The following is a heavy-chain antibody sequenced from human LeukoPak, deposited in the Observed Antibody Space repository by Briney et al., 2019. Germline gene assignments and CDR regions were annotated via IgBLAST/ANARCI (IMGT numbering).Heavy chain of an antibody. CDR2: FGTAGET. J-gene: IGHJ4*02. V-gene: IGHV3-13*01. CDR3: ARGYYSGSPFDY. CDR1: GFTSSNYD. D-gene: IGHD1-26*01. Sequence: GGPLRLSCVASGFTSSNYDMHWVRQATGKGLEWVASFGTAGETYYPGSVKGRFTISRENAKNSLYLQINSLRAEDTAVYYCARGYYSGSPFDYWGQGILVTVSS.